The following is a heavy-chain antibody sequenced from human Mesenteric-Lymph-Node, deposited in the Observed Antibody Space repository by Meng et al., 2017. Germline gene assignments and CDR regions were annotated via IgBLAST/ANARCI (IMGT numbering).Heavy chain of an antibody. V-gene: IGHV4-4*02. CDR3: ARDPYATGWAG. CDR1: GGSFSISTW. J-gene: IGHJ4*02. Sequence: QVQLLESGPGVVKPSGTLSLTCAVSGGSFSISTWWCWVRQPPGKGLEWIGDISHSGGTNYNQSLRGRVTISLDKSKNQFSLTLRSVTAADTAVYYCARDPYATGWAGWGQGTLVTVSS. D-gene: IGHD6-19*01. CDR2: ISHSGGT.